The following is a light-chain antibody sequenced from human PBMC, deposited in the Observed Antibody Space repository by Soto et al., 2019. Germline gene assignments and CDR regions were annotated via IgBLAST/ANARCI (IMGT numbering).Light chain of an antibody. CDR3: HQRSNWPPDT. J-gene: IGKJ5*01. CDR2: GAS. V-gene: IGKV3-11*01. Sequence: MVLTQSPDTPSLSPGERASLSCRASQSVHTFLAWYQQRPDQPPRLLIYGASTRATGVPARFSGSGSGTDFTLTISSLEPEDFAVYYCHQRSNWPPDTFGQGTRLEIK. CDR1: QSVHTF.